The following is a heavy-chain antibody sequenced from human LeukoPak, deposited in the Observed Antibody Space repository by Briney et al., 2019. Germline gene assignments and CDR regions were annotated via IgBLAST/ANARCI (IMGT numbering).Heavy chain of an antibody. D-gene: IGHD3-22*01. CDR3: ASSGYYYDSSGYCYY. CDR2: ISAYNGNT. J-gene: IGHJ4*02. V-gene: IGHV1-18*04. CDR1: GYTFTVYY. Sequence: GASVKVSCKASGYTFTVYYMHWVRQAPGQGLEWMGWISAYNGNTNYAQKLQGRVTMTTDTSTSTAYMELRSLRSDDTAVYYCASSGYYYDSSGYCYYWGQGTLVTVSS.